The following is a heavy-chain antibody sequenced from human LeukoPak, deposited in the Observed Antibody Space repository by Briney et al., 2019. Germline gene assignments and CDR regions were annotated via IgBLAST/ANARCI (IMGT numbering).Heavy chain of an antibody. V-gene: IGHV3-33*01. CDR3: ARDGALDYDILTGYHPLDY. D-gene: IGHD3-9*01. CDR2: IWYDGSNK. Sequence: GRSLRLSCAASGFTFSSYGMHWVRQAPGKGLEWVAVIWYDGSNKYYADSVKGRFTISRDNSKNTLYLQMNSLRAEDTAVYYCARDGALDYDILTGYHPLDYWGQGTLVTVSS. J-gene: IGHJ4*02. CDR1: GFTFSSYG.